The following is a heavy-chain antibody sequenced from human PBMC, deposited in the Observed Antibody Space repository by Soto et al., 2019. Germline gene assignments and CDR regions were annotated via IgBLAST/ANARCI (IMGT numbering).Heavy chain of an antibody. CDR3: ARDGELFSF. Sequence: ASVKVSCKASGYTFTGYYMHWVRQAPGQGLEWMGWINPNSGGTNYAQKFQGWVTMTRDTSISTVYMELSSLRSEDTAVYYCARDGELFSFWGQGTLVTVSS. D-gene: IGHD3-10*01. CDR2: INPNSGGT. V-gene: IGHV1-2*04. CDR1: GYTFTGYY. J-gene: IGHJ4*02.